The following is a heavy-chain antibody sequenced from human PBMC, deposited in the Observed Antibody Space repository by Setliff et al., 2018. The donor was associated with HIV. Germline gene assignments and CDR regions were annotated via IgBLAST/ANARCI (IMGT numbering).Heavy chain of an antibody. D-gene: IGHD3-3*01. CDR1: GYTFTNYD. Sequence: GASVKVSCKASGYTFTNYDVNWLRQATGQGLEWMGRMTPNSGNTGSAQKFQGRVSMTRNISISTAYMELRSLTSEDTAVYFCARGLGALEWEKRDGDAFDIWGQGTMVTVSS. J-gene: IGHJ3*02. CDR2: MTPNSGNT. V-gene: IGHV1-8*02. CDR3: ARGLGALEWEKRDGDAFDI.